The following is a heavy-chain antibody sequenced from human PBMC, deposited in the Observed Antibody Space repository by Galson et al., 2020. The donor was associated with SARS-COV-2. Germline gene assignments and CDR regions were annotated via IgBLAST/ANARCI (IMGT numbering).Heavy chain of an antibody. D-gene: IGHD3-16*02. Sequence: SGLKLVKPTQTFTLTCTFTGLSLRTPGEGVGWIRQPPGKALEWHALIYWDDDKRYSPSLKSRLTSTKYTTKNQVVLTMTNMDPVDTATYYGAHSVGVIALFYYWGQRTLFTVSS. J-gene: IGHJ4*02. CDR1: GLSLRTPGEG. CDR3: AHSVGVIALFYY. CDR2: IYWDDDK. V-gene: IGHV2-5*02.